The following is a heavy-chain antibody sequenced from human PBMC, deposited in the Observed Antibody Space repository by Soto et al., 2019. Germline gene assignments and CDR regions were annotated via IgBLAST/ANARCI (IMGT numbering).Heavy chain of an antibody. V-gene: IGHV4-31*03. CDR3: ARVDFWSGYYFDY. CDR1: GGSISSGCYY. J-gene: IGHJ4*02. CDR2: IYYSGST. D-gene: IGHD3-3*01. Sequence: SETLSLTCTVSGGSISSGCYYWSWIRQHPGKGLEWIGYIYYSGSTYYNPSLKSRVTISVDTSKNQFSLKLSSVTAADTAVYYCARVDFWSGYYFDYWGQGTLVTVSS.